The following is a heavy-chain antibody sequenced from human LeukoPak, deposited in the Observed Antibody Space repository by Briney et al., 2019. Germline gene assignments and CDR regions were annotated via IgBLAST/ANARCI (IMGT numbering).Heavy chain of an antibody. CDR2: ISSSSNHI. D-gene: IGHD3-22*01. CDR1: GFTFSSHS. CDR3: ARDTNDETMIIVLKLFDL. J-gene: IGHJ4*02. V-gene: IGHV3-48*01. Sequence: GGSLRLSCVASGFTFSSHSMNWLRRAPGKGLEWVAYISSSSNHIFYADSVKARFTISRDNAKDSLYLHMNSLRAEDTAIYYCARDTNDETMIIVLKLFDLWGQGTRVTVSS.